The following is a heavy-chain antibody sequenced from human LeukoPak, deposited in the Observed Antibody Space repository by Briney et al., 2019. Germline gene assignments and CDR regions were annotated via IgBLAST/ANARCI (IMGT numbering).Heavy chain of an antibody. D-gene: IGHD3-3*01. CDR3: ARGRGITLFGVVRDYFDF. J-gene: IGHJ4*02. CDR2: INPNSGGT. CDR1: GYTFTGYH. Sequence: ASVEVSCKASGYTFTGYHMHWVRQAPGQGLEWMGWINPNSGGTNYAQKFQGRVTMTRDTSITTAYMELSRLTSDDTAVYFCARGRGITLFGVVRDYFDFWGQGTLVTVSS. V-gene: IGHV1-2*02.